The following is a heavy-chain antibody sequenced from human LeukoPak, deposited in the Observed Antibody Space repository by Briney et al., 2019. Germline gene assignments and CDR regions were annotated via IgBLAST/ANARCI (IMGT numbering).Heavy chain of an antibody. J-gene: IGHJ4*02. CDR2: IYYSGST. CDR3: ARVDSSGYYGVY. V-gene: IGHV4-31*03. D-gene: IGHD3-22*01. CDR1: GGSISSGGYY. Sequence: SQTLSLTCTVSGGSISSGGYYWSWIRQHPGKGLEWIGYIYYSGSTYYNPSLKSRVTISVDTSKNQFSLKLSSVTAADTAVYYCARVDSSGYYGVYWGQGTLVTVSP.